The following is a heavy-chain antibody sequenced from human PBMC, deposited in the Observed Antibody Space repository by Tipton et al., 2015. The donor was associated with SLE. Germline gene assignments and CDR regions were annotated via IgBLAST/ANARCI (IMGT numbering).Heavy chain of an antibody. D-gene: IGHD1-1*01. J-gene: IGHJ4*02. CDR3: ARWEVGYTTNWERFDC. CDR1: DGSFSDYY. V-gene: IGHV4-34*01. CDR2: INHSGST. Sequence: TLSLTCAVYDGSFSDYYWSWIRQPPGRGLEWIGEINHSGSTNHNPSLKSRVTISVDTSKNQFSLKLSSVTAADTAVYFCARWEVGYTTNWERFDCWGQGTPVTVSS.